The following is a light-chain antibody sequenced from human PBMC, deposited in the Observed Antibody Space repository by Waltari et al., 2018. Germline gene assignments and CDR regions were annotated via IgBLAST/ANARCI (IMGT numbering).Light chain of an antibody. J-gene: IGLJ3*02. CDR1: SSDVGAFHY. V-gene: IGLV2-14*01. Sequence: QSALTQPASVSGSPGPSIPISCTGTSSDVGAFHYASWYQQHPGKPPKLIIYEVSNRPSGVSNRFSGSKSGNTASLTISGLQAEDEADYYCNSYATSSARVFGGGTKLTVL. CDR2: EVS. CDR3: NSYATSSARV.